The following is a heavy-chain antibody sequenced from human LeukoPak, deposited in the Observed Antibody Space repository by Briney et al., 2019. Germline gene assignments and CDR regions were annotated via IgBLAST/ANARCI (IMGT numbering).Heavy chain of an antibody. V-gene: IGHV3-23*01. D-gene: IGHD6-19*01. J-gene: IGHJ4*02. Sequence: GGSLRLSCAASGFTFSSYAMSWVRQAPGKGLEWVSAISGSGGSTYYADSVEGRFTISRDNSKNTLYLQMNSLRAEDTAVYYCAKDLISSGRRALDYWGQGTLVTVSS. CDR3: AKDLISSGRRALDY. CDR1: GFTFSSYA. CDR2: ISGSGGST.